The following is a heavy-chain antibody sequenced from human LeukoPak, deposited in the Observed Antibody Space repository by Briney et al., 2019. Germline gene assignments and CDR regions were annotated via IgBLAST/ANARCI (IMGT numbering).Heavy chain of an antibody. D-gene: IGHD5-18*01. V-gene: IGHV3-43*02. CDR2: ISGDGGAT. Sequence: PGGSLRLSCAASGFTFDDYVMHWVRQAPGKGLEWVSFISGDGGATYYADSAKGRFTISRGNGRKSLYLQMHSLRTEDTALYYCAKGGYTYGGRLFDYWGQGTLVAVSS. J-gene: IGHJ4*02. CDR1: GFTFDDYV. CDR3: AKGGYTYGGRLFDY.